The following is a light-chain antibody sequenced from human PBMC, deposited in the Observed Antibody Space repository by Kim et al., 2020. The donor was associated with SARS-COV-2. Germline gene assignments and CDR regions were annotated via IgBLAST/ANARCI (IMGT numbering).Light chain of an antibody. CDR1: RGDFCGYTY. J-gene: IGLJ1*01. Sequence: PGQSLLSSCSGTRGDFCGYTYVSWYQQHPGKSPKLIIYEVSKRPSGVPDRFSGAMSGNTASLTVSGLQAEDEADYYCASHGGYDYVFGTGTKVTVL. V-gene: IGLV2-8*01. CDR2: EVS. CDR3: ASHGGYDYV.